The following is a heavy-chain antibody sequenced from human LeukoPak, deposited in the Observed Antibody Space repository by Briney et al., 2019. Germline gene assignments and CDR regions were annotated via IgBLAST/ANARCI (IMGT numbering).Heavy chain of an antibody. CDR1: GFTFSSHW. D-gene: IGHD3-10*01. J-gene: IGHJ4*02. CDR2: IKQDGSEK. Sequence: PGGSLRLSCAASGFTFSSHWMIWVRQAPGKGLEWMANIKQDGSEKYYVDSVKGRFTISRDNAKNSLYLQMNSLRAEDTAVYYCARDIGDLTHVRSGPVDYWGQGTLVTVSS. V-gene: IGHV3-7*01. CDR3: ARDIGDLTHVRSGPVDY.